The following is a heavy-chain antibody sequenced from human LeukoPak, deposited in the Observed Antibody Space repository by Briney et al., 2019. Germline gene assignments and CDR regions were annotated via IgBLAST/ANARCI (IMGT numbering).Heavy chain of an antibody. CDR3: ASGLPEYYFDY. D-gene: IGHD5-18*01. J-gene: IGHJ4*02. CDR1: GGTFSSYA. CDR2: IIPILGIA. V-gene: IGHV1-69*04. Sequence: SVKVSCKASGGTFSSYAISWVRQAPGQGLEWMGRIIPILGIANYAQKFQGRVTITADKSTSTAYMELSSLRSEDTAVYYCASGLPEYYFDYWGQGTLVTVSS.